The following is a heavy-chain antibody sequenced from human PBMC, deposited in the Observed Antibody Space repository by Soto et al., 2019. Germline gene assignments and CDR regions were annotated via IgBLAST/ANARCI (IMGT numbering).Heavy chain of an antibody. CDR2: ISGSGRNT. Sequence: GGSLRLSCAASGNIFTGYGMHWVRQAPGKGLEWVSSISGSGRNTYYADSVKGRLTISRDSSKNTLHLQMNSLRVEDTGVYYCAKDLNGSGSFTSYYHYGMDVWGQGTTVTVSS. CDR1: GNIFTGYG. CDR3: AKDLNGSGSFTSYYHYGMDV. V-gene: IGHV3-23*01. J-gene: IGHJ6*02. D-gene: IGHD3-10*01.